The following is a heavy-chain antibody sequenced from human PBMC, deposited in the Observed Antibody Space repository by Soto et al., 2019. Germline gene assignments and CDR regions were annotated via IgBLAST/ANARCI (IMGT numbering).Heavy chain of an antibody. CDR1: GYTFTSYA. V-gene: IGHV1-3*01. Sequence: ASVKVSCKASGYTFTSYAMHWVRQAPGQRLEWMGWINAGNGNTKYSQKFQGRVTITRDTSASTAYMELSSLRSEDTAMYYCYLYIAAAGWFDPWGQGTLVTVSS. CDR2: INAGNGNT. D-gene: IGHD6-13*01. CDR3: YLYIAAAGWFDP. J-gene: IGHJ5*02.